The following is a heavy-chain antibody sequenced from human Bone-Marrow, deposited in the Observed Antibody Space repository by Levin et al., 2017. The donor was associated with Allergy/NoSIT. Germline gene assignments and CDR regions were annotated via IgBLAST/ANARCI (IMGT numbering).Heavy chain of an antibody. D-gene: IGHD3-16*01. CDR2: ISGGSSRI. CDR1: GLSFSNYD. V-gene: IGHV3-21*06. Sequence: GGSLRLSCAASGLSFSNYDMNWVRQAPGKGLEWVSSISGGSSRIYYADSVKGRFTISRDNAKNSLYLQMNSLRVEDTAVYYCASWAMFYYDGSDFDYFYYGMDVWGQGTSVTVSS. CDR3: ASWAMFYYDGSDFDYFYYGMDV. J-gene: IGHJ6*02.